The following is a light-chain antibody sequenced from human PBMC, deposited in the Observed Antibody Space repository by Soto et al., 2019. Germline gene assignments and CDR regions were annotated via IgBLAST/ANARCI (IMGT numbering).Light chain of an antibody. CDR1: QRIFYNSNTRPY. CDR3: QQYYISRT. J-gene: IGKJ1*01. Sequence: DIVMTQSPDSLAVSLGERATINCKSSQRIFYNSNTRPYLAWHQQKPGQPPKLLIYWASIRESGVPDRFRGSGSGTDFTLTITSLQAEDVAVYYCQQYYISRTCGQGTKVEIK. V-gene: IGKV4-1*01. CDR2: WAS.